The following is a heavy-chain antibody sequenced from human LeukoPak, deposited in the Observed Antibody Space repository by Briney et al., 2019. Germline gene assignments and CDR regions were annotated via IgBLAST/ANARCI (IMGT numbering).Heavy chain of an antibody. V-gene: IGHV1-69*13. CDR2: IIPIFGTA. CDR3: ARDLGSWLANWFDP. D-gene: IGHD6-13*01. Sequence: SVKVSCKASGYTFTGYYMHWVRQAPGQGLAWMGGIIPIFGTANYAQKFQGRVTITADESTSTAYMELSSLRSEDTAVYYCARDLGSWLANWFDPWGQGTLVTVSS. CDR1: GYTFTGYY. J-gene: IGHJ5*02.